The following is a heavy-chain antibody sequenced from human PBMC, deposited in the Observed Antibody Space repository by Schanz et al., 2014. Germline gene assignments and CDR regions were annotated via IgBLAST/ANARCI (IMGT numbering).Heavy chain of an antibody. CDR2: IRGSGGGT. Sequence: DVQLLESGGGLVQPGGSLRLSCAASGFTFSSYAMSWVRQPPGKGLEWVSSIRGSGGGTDYADSVKGRFTISRDNSKNTLYLQMNSLRDEDTAVYYCAREGERKGMLPYYFDYWGQGTQVTVSS. V-gene: IGHV3-23*01. CDR1: GFTFSSYA. D-gene: IGHD3-10*01. CDR3: AREGERKGMLPYYFDY. J-gene: IGHJ4*02.